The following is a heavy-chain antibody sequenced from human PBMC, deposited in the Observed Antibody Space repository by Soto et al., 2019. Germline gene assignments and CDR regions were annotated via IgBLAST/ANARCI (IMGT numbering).Heavy chain of an antibody. CDR1: GFTFSSYG. CDR3: ARALGRKTAAYYYGMDV. V-gene: IGHV3-33*01. J-gene: IGHJ6*02. D-gene: IGHD2-21*02. Sequence: PGGSLRLSCAASGFTFSSYGMHWVRQAPGKGLEWVAVIWYDGSNKYYADSVKGRFTISRDNSKNTLYLQMNSLRAEDTAVYYCARALGRKTAAYYYGMDVWGQGTTVTVSS. CDR2: IWYDGSNK.